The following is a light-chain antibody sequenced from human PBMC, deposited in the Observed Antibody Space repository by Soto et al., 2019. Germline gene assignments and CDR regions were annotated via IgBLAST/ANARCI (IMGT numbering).Light chain of an antibody. J-gene: IGKJ4*01. CDR2: AAS. CDR3: QQRYSTPLT. CDR1: QSISSY. Sequence: DIQMTQSPSSLSASVGDRVTITCRASQSISSYLNWYQQKPGKAPKXLIYAASSLQSGVPSRFSGSGSGTDLTLTISSLQPEDFATYEGQQRYSTPLTFGGGTKVDIK. V-gene: IGKV1-39*01.